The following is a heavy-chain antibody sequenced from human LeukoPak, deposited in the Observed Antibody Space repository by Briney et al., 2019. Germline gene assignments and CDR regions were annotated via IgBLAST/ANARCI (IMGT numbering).Heavy chain of an antibody. CDR1: GGTFSSYA. D-gene: IGHD3-3*01. CDR2: INPIFGTA. CDR3: AREIPPEIFGVEGDGGGFDY. Sequence: ASVKVSCKASGGTFSSYAISWVRQAPGQGLEWMGGINPIFGTANYAQKFQGRVTITTDESTSTAYMELSSLRSEDTAVYYCAREIPPEIFGVEGDGGGFDYWGQGTLVTVSS. J-gene: IGHJ4*02. V-gene: IGHV1-69*05.